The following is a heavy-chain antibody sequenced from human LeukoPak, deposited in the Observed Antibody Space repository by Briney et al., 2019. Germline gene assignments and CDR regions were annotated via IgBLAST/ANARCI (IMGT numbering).Heavy chain of an antibody. J-gene: IGHJ4*02. CDR1: GFTFSGSA. Sequence: GGSLRLSCAASGFTFSGSAMRWVRQASGKGLEWLACIRSKADSYTTAYAASVKGRFIVSRDDSKNTAYLQMNSLKTEDTAVYYCRAAADLNDYWGQGTLVTVSS. V-gene: IGHV3-73*01. CDR2: IRSKADSYTT. CDR3: RAAADLNDY. D-gene: IGHD6-13*01.